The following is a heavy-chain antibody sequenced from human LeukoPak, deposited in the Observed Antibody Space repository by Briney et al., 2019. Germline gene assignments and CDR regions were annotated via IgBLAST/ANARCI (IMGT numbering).Heavy chain of an antibody. J-gene: IGHJ4*02. V-gene: IGHV3-48*04. D-gene: IGHD6-13*01. CDR1: GYTFSSYA. CDR3: ARGRGSSWAPYFDY. CDR2: ISSSGSTI. Sequence: GGSLRLSCAASGYTFSSYAMSLVRQAPGKGLEWVSYISSSGSTIHYADSVKGRFTISRDNAKNSLYLQMNSLRAEDTAVYYCARGRGSSWAPYFDYWGQGTLVTVSS.